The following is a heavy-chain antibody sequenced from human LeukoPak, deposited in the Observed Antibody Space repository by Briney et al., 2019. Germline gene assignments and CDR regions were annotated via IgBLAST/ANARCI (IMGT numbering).Heavy chain of an antibody. D-gene: IGHD2-2*02. CDR1: SGSISSSSYY. CDR2: IYYSGST. V-gene: IGHV4-39*01. CDR3: LGYCSSTSCYRRFGY. J-gene: IGHJ4*02. Sequence: SETLSLTCTVSSGSISSSSYYWGWIRQPPGKGLEWIGSIYYSGSTYYNPSLKSRVTISVDTSKNQFSLKLSSVTAADTAVYYCLGYCSSTSCYRRFGYWGQGTLVTVSS.